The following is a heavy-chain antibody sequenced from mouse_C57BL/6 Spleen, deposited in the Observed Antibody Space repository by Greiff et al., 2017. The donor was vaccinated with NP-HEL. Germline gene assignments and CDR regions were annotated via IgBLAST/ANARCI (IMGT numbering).Heavy chain of an antibody. CDR3: ASYGSSYEAWFAY. J-gene: IGHJ3*01. CDR2: INPSSGYT. Sequence: VQLQQSGADLAKPGASVKLSCKASGYTFTSYWMHWVKQRPGQGLEWIGYINPSSGYTKYNQKFKDKATLTADKSSITAYMQLSSLTYEDSAVYYCASYGSSYEAWFAYWGQGTLVTVSA. CDR1: GYTFTSYW. D-gene: IGHD1-1*01. V-gene: IGHV1-7*01.